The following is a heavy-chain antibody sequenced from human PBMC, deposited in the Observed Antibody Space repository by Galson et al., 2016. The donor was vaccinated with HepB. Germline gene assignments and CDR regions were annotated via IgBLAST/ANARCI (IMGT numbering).Heavy chain of an antibody. V-gene: IGHV1-3*01. Sequence: SVKVSCKASGYTFRNYAMHWVRQAPGQRLEWMAWINAGNGKTKSSERFQGRVTITRETSASTAYMELISLRSEDTAVYYCARAMRYYDSSGYPSVGMDVWGQGTTVTVSS. CDR3: ARAMRYYDSSGYPSVGMDV. CDR2: INAGNGKT. D-gene: IGHD3-22*01. CDR1: GYTFRNYA. J-gene: IGHJ6*02.